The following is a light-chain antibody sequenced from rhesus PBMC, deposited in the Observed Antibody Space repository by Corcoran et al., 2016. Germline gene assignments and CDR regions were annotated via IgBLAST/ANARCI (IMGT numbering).Light chain of an antibody. CDR2: GAS. CDR3: QQYSNWPLT. Sequence: EIVMTQSPATLSLSPGERATLSCRASQSGSSYVAWYQQKPEQAPRTLIYGASSRATGVPDRFRASGSGTDFTFTISSLEPEDFAVYYCQQYSNWPLTFGGGTKVEIK. V-gene: IGKV3S9*01. J-gene: IGKJ4*01. CDR1: QSGSSY.